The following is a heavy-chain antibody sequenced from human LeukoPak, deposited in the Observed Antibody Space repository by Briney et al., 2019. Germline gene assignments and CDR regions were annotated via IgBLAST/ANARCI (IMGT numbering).Heavy chain of an antibody. CDR2: IYYSGST. CDR1: GGSISSGGYY. CDR3: ARLTYYYDSSGYVELYYFDY. J-gene: IGHJ4*02. D-gene: IGHD3-22*01. V-gene: IGHV4-31*03. Sequence: PSQTPSLTCTVSGGSISSGGYYWSWIRQHPGKGLEWIGYIYYSGSTYYNPSLKSRVTISVDTSKNQFSLKLSSVTAADTAVYYCARLTYYYDSSGYVELYYFDYWGQGTLVTVSS.